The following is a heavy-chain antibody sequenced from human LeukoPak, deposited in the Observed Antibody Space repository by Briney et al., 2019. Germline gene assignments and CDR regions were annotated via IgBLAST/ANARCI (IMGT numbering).Heavy chain of an antibody. V-gene: IGHV1-58*01. CDR1: GFTFTSSA. D-gene: IGHD3-3*01. CDR2: IVVGSGNT. J-gene: IGHJ3*02. Sequence: SVKVSCKASGFTFTSSAVQWVRQARGQRLEWIGWIVVGSGNTNYAQKFQERVTITRDMSTSTAYMELSSLRSEDTAVYYCAAASPTGITIFGVVKAFDIWGQGTMVTVSS. CDR3: AAASPTGITIFGVVKAFDI.